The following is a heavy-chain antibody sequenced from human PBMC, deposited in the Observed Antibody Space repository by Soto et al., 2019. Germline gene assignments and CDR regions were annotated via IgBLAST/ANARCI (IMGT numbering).Heavy chain of an antibody. CDR1: GYSFTSYW. D-gene: IGHD3-22*01. CDR2: IYPGDSDT. CDR3: ARLGYYDSSGTYYYYYGMDV. V-gene: IGHV5-51*01. Sequence: GESLKISCKGSGYSFTSYWIGWVRQMPGKGLEWMGIIYPGDSDTRYSPSFQGQVTISADKSISTAYLQWSSLKASDTAMYYCARLGYYDSSGTYYYYYGMDVWGQGTTVTVSS. J-gene: IGHJ6*02.